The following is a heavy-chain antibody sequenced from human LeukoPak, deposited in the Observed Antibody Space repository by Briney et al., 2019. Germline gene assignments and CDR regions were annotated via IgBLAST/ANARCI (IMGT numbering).Heavy chain of an antibody. V-gene: IGHV3-23*01. CDR2: ISGSGGST. Sequence: GGSLRLSCAASGFTFSDSYMSWIRQAPGKGLEWVSGISGSGGSTYYADSVKGRFTISRDNSKNTLYLQMDSLRAEDAAIYYCAKGGWNNWFDPWGQGTLVTVSA. CDR1: GFTFSDSY. D-gene: IGHD6-19*01. CDR3: AKGGWNNWFDP. J-gene: IGHJ5*02.